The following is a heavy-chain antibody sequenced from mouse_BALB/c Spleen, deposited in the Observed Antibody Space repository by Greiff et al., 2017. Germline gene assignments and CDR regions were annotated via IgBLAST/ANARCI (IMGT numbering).Heavy chain of an antibody. V-gene: IGHV3-6*02. CDR3: ARGGGLDY. J-gene: IGHJ4*01. CDR1: GYSITSGYY. CDR2: ISYDGSN. Sequence: EVHLVESGPGLVKPSQSLSLTCSVTGYSITSGYYWNWIRQFPGNKLEWMGYISYDGSNNYNPSLKNRISITRDTSKYQFFLKLNSVTTEDTATYYCARGGGLDYWGQGTSVTVSS.